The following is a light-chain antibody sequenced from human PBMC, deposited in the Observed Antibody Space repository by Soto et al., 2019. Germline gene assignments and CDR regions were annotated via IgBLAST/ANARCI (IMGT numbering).Light chain of an antibody. J-gene: IGKJ1*01. V-gene: IGKV2-28*01. CDR3: QQYNSYSRT. CDR1: QSVVHSNGYNY. Sequence: DIVMTQSPLSLPVTPGEPASISCRSSQSVVHSNGYNYLDWYLQKPGQSPQLLIYLGSNRASGVPSRFSGSGSGTEFTLTISSLQPDDFATYYCQQYNSYSRTFGQGTNVDI. CDR2: LGS.